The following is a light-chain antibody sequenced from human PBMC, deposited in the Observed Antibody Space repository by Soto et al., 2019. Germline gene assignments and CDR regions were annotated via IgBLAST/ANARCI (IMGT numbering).Light chain of an antibody. CDR2: EVS. V-gene: IGLV2-14*01. J-gene: IGLJ2*01. CDR3: RSYTSSSTLV. Sequence: QSALTQPASVSGSPGQSITISCTGTSSDVGGYNYVSWYQQHPGKAPKLMIYEVSNRPSGVSNRFSGSKSGNTASQTISGLQAEDEADYYCRSYTSSSTLVFGVGTQLTVL. CDR1: SSDVGGYNY.